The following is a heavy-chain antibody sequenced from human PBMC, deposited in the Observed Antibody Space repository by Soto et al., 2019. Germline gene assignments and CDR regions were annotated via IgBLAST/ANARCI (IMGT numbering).Heavy chain of an antibody. J-gene: IGHJ5*02. CDR1: GFTFSTCW. CDR3: AREDWYRFDP. CDR2: MSLDGSNK. D-gene: IGHD3-9*01. V-gene: IGHV3-7*01. Sequence: PGGSLRLSCVASGFTFSTCWMSWVRQAPGKGLEWVAYMSLDGSNKDYVDSVKGRFTISRDNARNSLYLQMNSLRAEDTAVYYCAREDWYRFDPWGQGTLVTVSS.